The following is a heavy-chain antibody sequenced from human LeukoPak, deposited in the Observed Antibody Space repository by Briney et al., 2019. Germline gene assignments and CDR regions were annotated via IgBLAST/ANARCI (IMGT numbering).Heavy chain of an antibody. J-gene: IGHJ3*02. CDR2: ISSSSSTI. Sequence: GGSLRLSCAASGFTFSTYNMNLVRQAPGKGPEWVSYISSSSSTIVYADSVKGRFTISRDNAKNSLYLQMNSLRDEDTAVYYCARDHLHAFDIWGQGTMVTVAS. CDR3: ARDHLHAFDI. CDR1: GFTFSTYN. V-gene: IGHV3-48*02.